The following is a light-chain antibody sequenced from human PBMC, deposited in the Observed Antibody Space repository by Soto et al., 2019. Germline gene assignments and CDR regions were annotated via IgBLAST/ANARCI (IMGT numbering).Light chain of an antibody. J-gene: IGKJ1*01. CDR3: HQYNNWLWT. V-gene: IGKV3-15*01. CDR2: GAS. Sequence: EIGMTQSPGTLSVSPGERVTLSCGASQSVDSNLAWYSQRPGQAPRLLIYGASTRATGIPARFSGSGSGTEFTLTISGLQSEDFAVYFCHQYNNWLWTFGQGTRVEIK. CDR1: QSVDSN.